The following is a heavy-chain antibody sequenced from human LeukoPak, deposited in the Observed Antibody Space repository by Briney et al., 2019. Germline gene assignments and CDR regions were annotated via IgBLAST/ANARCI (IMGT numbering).Heavy chain of an antibody. D-gene: IGHD5-18*01. CDR2: ISPNSGGT. Sequence: GASVKVSCKASGYTFTGYYMHWVRQAPGQGLEWMGWISPNSGGTNYAQKFQGRVTMTRDTSISTAYMELSRLRSDDTAVYYCARVGYSYGDDYYYYYMDVWGKGTTVTVSS. J-gene: IGHJ6*03. V-gene: IGHV1-2*02. CDR3: ARVGYSYGDDYYYYYMDV. CDR1: GYTFTGYY.